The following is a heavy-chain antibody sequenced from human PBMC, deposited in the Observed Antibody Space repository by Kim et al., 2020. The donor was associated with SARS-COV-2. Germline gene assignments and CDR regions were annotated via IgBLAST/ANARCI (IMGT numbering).Heavy chain of an antibody. Sequence: SVKVSCKASGGTFSSYAISWVRQAPGQGLEWMGGIIPIFGTANYAQKFQGRVTITADESTSTAYMELSSLRSEDTAVDYCARTRGMNYYGSGRGWFGLDYWGQGTLVTVSS. CDR2: IIPIFGTA. J-gene: IGHJ4*02. V-gene: IGHV1-69*13. D-gene: IGHD3-10*01. CDR1: GGTFSSYA. CDR3: ARTRGMNYYGSGRGWFGLDY.